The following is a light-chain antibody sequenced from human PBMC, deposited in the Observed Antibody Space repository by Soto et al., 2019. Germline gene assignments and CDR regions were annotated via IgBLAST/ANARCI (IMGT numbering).Light chain of an antibody. CDR1: QSVRNW. J-gene: IGKJ2*01. CDR3: QQFNTYSYT. CDR2: DAS. Sequence: DIQMTQSPSTLSESVGDRVTITCRASQSVRNWLAWYQQKPGKAPKLLIYDASTLESGVPPRFSGSGFGTEFTLTISSLQPDDFATYYCQQFNTYSYTFGQGTRVEIK. V-gene: IGKV1-5*01.